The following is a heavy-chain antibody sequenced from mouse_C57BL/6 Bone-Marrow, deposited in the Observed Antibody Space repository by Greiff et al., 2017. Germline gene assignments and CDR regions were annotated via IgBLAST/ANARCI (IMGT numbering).Heavy chain of an antibody. D-gene: IGHD3-2*02. CDR3: TRTSLDSSGYVDFDY. J-gene: IGHJ2*01. CDR2: IDPETGGT. Sequence: QVQLKQSGAELVRPGASVTLSCKASGYTFTDYEMHWVKQTPVHGLEWIGAIDPETGGTAYNQKFKGKAILTADKSSSTAYMELRSLTSEDSAVYYCTRTSLDSSGYVDFDYWGQGTTLTVSS. V-gene: IGHV1-15*01. CDR1: GYTFTDYE.